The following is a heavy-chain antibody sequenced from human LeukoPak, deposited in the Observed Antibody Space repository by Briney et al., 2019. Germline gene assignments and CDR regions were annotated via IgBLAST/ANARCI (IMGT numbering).Heavy chain of an antibody. Sequence: GGSLRLSCAASGFTFSTYWMSWVRQAPGKGLEWVANIKQDGSEKYYVDSVKGRSTISRDNAKNSLYLQMNSLRVEDTAVYYCARCAPSYWYFDLWGRGTLVTVSS. V-gene: IGHV3-7*01. CDR1: GFTFSTYW. CDR2: IKQDGSEK. CDR3: ARCAPSYWYFDL. J-gene: IGHJ2*01.